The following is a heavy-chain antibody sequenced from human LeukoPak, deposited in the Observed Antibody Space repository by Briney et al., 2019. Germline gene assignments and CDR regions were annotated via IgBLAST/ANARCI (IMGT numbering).Heavy chain of an antibody. CDR3: VRSVTQAFDI. CDR1: GFTFSSYW. J-gene: IGHJ3*02. Sequence: GGSLRLSCAASGFTFSSYWMHWVRQAPGKGLVWVSHINTDGSITIYADSVKGRFTISRDNAKNTLSLQMNSLRAEDTAVYYCVRSVTQAFDIWGQGTMVTVSS. D-gene: IGHD4-11*01. V-gene: IGHV3-74*01. CDR2: INTDGSIT.